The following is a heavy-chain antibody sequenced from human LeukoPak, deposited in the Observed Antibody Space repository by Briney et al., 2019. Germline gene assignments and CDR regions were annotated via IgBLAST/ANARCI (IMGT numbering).Heavy chain of an antibody. Sequence: PGGSLRLSCAASGFTFSTYGMHWVRQAPGKGLEWVAVISCDGSNKYYADSVKGRFTISRDNSKDTLYLQMNSLRAEDTAVYYCAKGSGGSGSYSKYYFDYWGQGTLVTVSS. J-gene: IGHJ4*02. CDR2: ISCDGSNK. CDR1: GFTFSTYG. CDR3: AKGSGGSGSYSKYYFDY. D-gene: IGHD3-10*01. V-gene: IGHV3-33*05.